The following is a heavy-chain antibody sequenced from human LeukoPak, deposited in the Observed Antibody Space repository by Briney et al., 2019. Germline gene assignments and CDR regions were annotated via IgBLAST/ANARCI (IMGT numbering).Heavy chain of an antibody. Sequence: GGSLRLSCAASGFTFSSYSMNWVRQAPGKGLEWVSYISSSGGTIYYADSLKGRFTISRDNAKNSLYLQMNSLRAEDTAVYYCAKDLGPGRLSCDYWGQGTLVTVSS. CDR2: ISSSGGTI. V-gene: IGHV3-48*04. D-gene: IGHD3-16*01. CDR3: AKDLGPGRLSCDY. J-gene: IGHJ4*02. CDR1: GFTFSSYS.